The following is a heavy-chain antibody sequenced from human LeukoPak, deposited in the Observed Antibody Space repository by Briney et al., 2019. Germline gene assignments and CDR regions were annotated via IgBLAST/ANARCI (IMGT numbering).Heavy chain of an antibody. V-gene: IGHV3-23*01. CDR1: GFTFSNYA. Sequence: GGSLRLSCAASGFTFSNYAMRWVRQAPGKGLEWVSGISGSGDSTYYADSVKGRFTISRDNSKNTLYLQMNSLRAEDTALYYCARWSPYSSSSMGLDYWGQGTLVTVSS. D-gene: IGHD6-6*01. CDR3: ARWSPYSSSSMGLDY. CDR2: ISGSGDST. J-gene: IGHJ4*02.